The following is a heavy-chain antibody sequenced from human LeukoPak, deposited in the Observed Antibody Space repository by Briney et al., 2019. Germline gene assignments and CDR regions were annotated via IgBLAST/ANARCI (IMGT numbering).Heavy chain of an antibody. V-gene: IGHV4-39*07. J-gene: IGHJ4*02. CDR2: IFYSWST. Sequence: SETLSLTCTVSGGSISSYYWGWIRQPPGKGLGGIGGIFYSWSTYYNPPLKSRVTISVDTSKKQFSLKLSSVTAADTAVYYCARFFDFWSGADYRGQGTLLTVSS. D-gene: IGHD3-3*01. CDR1: GGSISSYY. CDR3: ARFFDFWSGADY.